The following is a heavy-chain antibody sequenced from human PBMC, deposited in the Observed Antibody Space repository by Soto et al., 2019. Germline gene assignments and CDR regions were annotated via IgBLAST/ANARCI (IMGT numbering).Heavy chain of an antibody. Sequence: QVQLVQSGAEVKKPGASVKVSCKASGYTFTSYDINWVRQATEQGLEWMGWMNPNSGNTGYAQKFQGRVTMTRNTSIRTVYMELSSLRSEDTAVYYCARGYSGYDQRYGMDVWGQGTTVTVSS. D-gene: IGHD5-12*01. J-gene: IGHJ6*02. V-gene: IGHV1-8*01. CDR3: ARGYSGYDQRYGMDV. CDR1: GYTFTSYD. CDR2: MNPNSGNT.